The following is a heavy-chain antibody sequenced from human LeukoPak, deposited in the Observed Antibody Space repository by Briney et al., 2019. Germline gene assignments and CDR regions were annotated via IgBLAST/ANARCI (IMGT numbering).Heavy chain of an antibody. Sequence: PSETLSLTCIVSGGSFSDSYWSWVRQPPGKGLEWIGDINHSGGSLYNPSLKSRVTLSVDMSKNQISLKLTSMTAADSAIYYCARTKRGYDILTGYHKSYFYYYMDVWGTGTTVTVSS. CDR1: GGSFSDSY. J-gene: IGHJ6*03. V-gene: IGHV4-34*01. CDR2: INHSGGS. CDR3: ARTKRGYDILTGYHKSYFYYYMDV. D-gene: IGHD3-9*01.